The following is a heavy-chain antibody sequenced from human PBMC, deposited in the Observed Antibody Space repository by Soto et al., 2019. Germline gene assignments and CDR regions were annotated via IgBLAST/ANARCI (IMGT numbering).Heavy chain of an antibody. D-gene: IGHD3-16*01. CDR2: VTDSGGST. J-gene: IGHJ4*02. CDR1: GFIFGTYA. Sequence: EVQLLESGGGLVQPGGSLRLSCAASGFIFGTYAMSWVRQAPGKGLEWVSAVTDSGGSTYYAGSVKGRFTISRDNSKNTLYLQMNSLRAEDTAVYYCGRGKEGEYVFDYWGQGTLVTVSS. V-gene: IGHV3-23*01. CDR3: GRGKEGEYVFDY.